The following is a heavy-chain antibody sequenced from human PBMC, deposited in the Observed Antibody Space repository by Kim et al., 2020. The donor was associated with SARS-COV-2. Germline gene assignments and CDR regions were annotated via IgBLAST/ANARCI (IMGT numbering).Heavy chain of an antibody. D-gene: IGHD1-26*01. CDR1: GFTFSSYA. V-gene: IGHV3-30-3*01. CDR2: ISYDGSNK. Sequence: GGSLRLSCAASGFTFSSYAMHWVRQAPGKGLEWVAVISYDGSNKYYADSVKGRFIISRDNSKNTLYLQMNSLRAEDTAVYYCASDKVGSYSGWFDPWGQG. CDR3: ASDKVGSYSGWFDP. J-gene: IGHJ5*02.